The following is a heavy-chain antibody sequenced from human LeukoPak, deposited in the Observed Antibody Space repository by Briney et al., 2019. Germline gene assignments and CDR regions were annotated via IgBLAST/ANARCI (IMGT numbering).Heavy chain of an antibody. D-gene: IGHD3-10*01. CDR2: IYPGDSDT. CDR3: ARHRGPVWLGELFDAFDI. J-gene: IGHJ3*02. Sequence: GESLKISCKGSGYSFTSYWIGWVRQMPGKGLEWMGIIYPGDSDTRYSPSFQGQVTISADKSISTAYLQWSSLKASDTAMYYCARHRGPVWLGELFDAFDIWGQGTMVTVSS. V-gene: IGHV5-51*01. CDR1: GYSFTSYW.